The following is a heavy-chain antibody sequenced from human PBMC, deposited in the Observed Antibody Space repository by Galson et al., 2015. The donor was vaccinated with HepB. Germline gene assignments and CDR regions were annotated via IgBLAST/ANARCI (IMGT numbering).Heavy chain of an antibody. Sequence: QSGAEVKKPGESLKISCKGSGYSFTSYWIGWVRQMPGKGLEWMGIIYPGDSDTRYSPSFQGQVTISADKSISTAYLQWSRLKASDTAMYYCARYCSGGSCLYRGGRYGMDVWGQGTTVTVSS. V-gene: IGHV5-51*03. J-gene: IGHJ6*02. CDR2: IYPGDSDT. D-gene: IGHD2-15*01. CDR1: GYSFTSYW. CDR3: ARYCSGGSCLYRGGRYGMDV.